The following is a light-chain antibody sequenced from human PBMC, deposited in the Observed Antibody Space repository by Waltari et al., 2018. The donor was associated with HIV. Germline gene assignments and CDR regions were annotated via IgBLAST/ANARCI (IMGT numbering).Light chain of an antibody. Sequence: QSVLTQPPSVSGAPGQRVTIACTGGSSTIGAAYDVPWSCKFPGAAPKLLIYDTKKRPSGVPDRFSGSKSGTSASLAITGLQAEDEADYYCQSFDSSLSAVIFGGGTKLTVL. CDR2: DTK. J-gene: IGLJ2*01. CDR1: SSTIGAAYD. CDR3: QSFDSSLSAVI. V-gene: IGLV1-40*01.